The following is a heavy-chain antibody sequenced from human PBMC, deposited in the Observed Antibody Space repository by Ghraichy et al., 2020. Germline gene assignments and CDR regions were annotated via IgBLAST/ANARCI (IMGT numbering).Heavy chain of an antibody. Sequence: LSLTCAASGFSFRDHYMDWVRQAPGKGLEWVGRVRNRANSYSTEYATSVKGRFTISRDDSRNSLYLQLNSLKTEDTAVYYCARPSGTYYILDYWGQGTLVTVSS. V-gene: IGHV3-72*01. D-gene: IGHD3-10*01. CDR3: ARPSGTYYILDY. CDR1: GFSFRDHY. J-gene: IGHJ4*02. CDR2: VRNRANSYST.